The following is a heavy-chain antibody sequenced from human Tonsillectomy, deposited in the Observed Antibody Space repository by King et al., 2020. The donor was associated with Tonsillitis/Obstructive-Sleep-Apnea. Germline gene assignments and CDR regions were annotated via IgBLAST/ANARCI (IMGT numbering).Heavy chain of an antibody. Sequence: VQLQQWGAGLLKPSETLSLTCAVYGGSFSGYYWSWIRQPPGKGLEWIGEINHSGSTNYNPSLKSRVTISVDTSKNQFSLKLSSVTAADTAVDYCARRAGFLEWLAYYYFDYWGQGTLVTVSS. CDR1: GGSFSGYY. D-gene: IGHD3-3*01. V-gene: IGHV4-34*01. J-gene: IGHJ4*02. CDR2: INHSGST. CDR3: ARRAGFLEWLAYYYFDY.